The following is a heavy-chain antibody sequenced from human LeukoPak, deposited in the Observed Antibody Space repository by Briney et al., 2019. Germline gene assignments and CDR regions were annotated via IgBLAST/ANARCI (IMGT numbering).Heavy chain of an antibody. D-gene: IGHD3-16*01. CDR2: IYYSGST. Sequence: SSETLSLTCTVSGGSNSSYYWSWIRQPPGKGLEWIGYIYYSGSTNYNPSLNSGITISVDTSKNQSALKLSSGTAADTAVDCCARGGAGPDYWGQGTLVTVSS. V-gene: IGHV4-59*01. CDR1: GGSNSSYY. CDR3: ARGGAGPDY. J-gene: IGHJ4*02.